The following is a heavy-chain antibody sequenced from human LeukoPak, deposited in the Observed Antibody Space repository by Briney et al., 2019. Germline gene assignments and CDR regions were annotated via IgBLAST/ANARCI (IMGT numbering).Heavy chain of an antibody. J-gene: IGHJ1*01. V-gene: IGHV1-3*03. Sequence: GASVKVSCKASGYTFTSYVIHWVRQAPGQRLEWMGWINAGNANTKYSQDFQGRVTITKDTSATTAYMELSSLRSEDTAVYYCARGVRSSWSGDEYFQYWGQGTLVIVSS. CDR2: INAGNANT. CDR1: GYTFTSYV. CDR3: ARGVRSSWSGDEYFQY. D-gene: IGHD6-13*01.